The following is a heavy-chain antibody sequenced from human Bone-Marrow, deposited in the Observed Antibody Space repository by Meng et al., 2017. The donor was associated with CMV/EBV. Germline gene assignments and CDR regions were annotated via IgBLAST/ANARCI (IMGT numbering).Heavy chain of an antibody. CDR2: IIPIFGTA. Sequence: SVKVSCKASGGTFSSYAISWVRQAPGQGLEWMGGIIPIFGTANYAQKFQGRVTITTDESTSTAYMELSSLRSEDTVVYYCARASLAATPYYYYYGMDVWGQGTTVTVSS. V-gene: IGHV1-69*05. CDR1: GGTFSSYA. CDR3: ARASLAATPYYYYYGMDV. J-gene: IGHJ6*02. D-gene: IGHD2-15*01.